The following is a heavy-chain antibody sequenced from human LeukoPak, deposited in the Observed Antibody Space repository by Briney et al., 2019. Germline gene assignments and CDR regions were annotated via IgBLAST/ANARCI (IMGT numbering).Heavy chain of an antibody. CDR2: INPNSGGT. J-gene: IGHJ5*02. CDR3: ARDASKPRYSSSWYWFDP. D-gene: IGHD6-13*01. V-gene: IGHV1-2*02. CDR1: GYTFTGYY. Sequence: ASVKVSCKASGYTFTGYYMHWVRQAPGQGLEWMGWINPNSGGTNYAQKFQGRVTMTRDTSISTAYMELSRLRSDDTAVYYCARDASKPRYSSSWYWFDPWGQGTLVTVSS.